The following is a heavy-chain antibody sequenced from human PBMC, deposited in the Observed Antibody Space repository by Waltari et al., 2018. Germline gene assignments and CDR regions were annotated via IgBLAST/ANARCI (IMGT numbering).Heavy chain of an antibody. CDR1: GGPINHDY. J-gene: IGHJ4*02. CDR2: IYFSGTT. V-gene: IGHV4-59*01. D-gene: IGHD6-13*01. CDR3: ATDNRPASAGL. Sequence: QVQLRESGPALVKPSETLSLTCTVSGGPINHDYWSWIRQPPGKGLEWIGNIYFSGTTNDNPSLNSRVTISIETSRNQFSLRLSSVTAADTAVYYCATDNRPASAGLWGRGTLVTVSS.